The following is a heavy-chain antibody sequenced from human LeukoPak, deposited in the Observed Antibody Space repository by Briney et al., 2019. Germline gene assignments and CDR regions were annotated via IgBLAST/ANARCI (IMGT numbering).Heavy chain of an antibody. V-gene: IGHV1-46*01. D-gene: IGHD2-2*01. CDR1: GYIFTNYY. CDR2: INPSGGST. CDR3: ARGSIHIVVVPAATFDY. J-gene: IGHJ4*02. Sequence: ASVKVSCKASGYIFTNYYMHWVRQASGQGLEWMGKINPSGGSTTYAQDFQDRVTMTRDTSTSTVYMELSSLRSEDTAMYYCARGSIHIVVVPAATFDYWGQGTLVTVSS.